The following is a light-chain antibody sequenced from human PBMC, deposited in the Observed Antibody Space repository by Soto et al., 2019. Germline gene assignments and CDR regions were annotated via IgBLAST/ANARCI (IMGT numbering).Light chain of an antibody. Sequence: QSLLPKPASGSGSPGNSVTISCTGTNNDIGGYTYVSWYQQLPGKAPKLMIYEVNKRPSGIPDRFSGSKSGNTASPTVSGLQPEDEAEYFCSSYSRSINYVYGTGTKVTVL. V-gene: IGLV2-8*01. CDR1: NNDIGGYTY. CDR2: EVN. J-gene: IGLJ1*01. CDR3: SSYSRSINYV.